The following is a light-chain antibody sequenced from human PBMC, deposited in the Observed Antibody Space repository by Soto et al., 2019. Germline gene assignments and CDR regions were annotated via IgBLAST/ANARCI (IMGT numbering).Light chain of an antibody. CDR3: QQRSNWPPGT. CDR2: DAS. Sequence: EFVLTQSPGTLSLSPGERATLSCRASQSVSSNYLAWYQQRPGQAPRLLIYDASTRATGIPARFSGSGSGTDFTLTISSLEPEDFAVYYCQQRSNWPPGTFGQGTRLEIK. CDR1: QSVSSNY. V-gene: IGKV3D-20*02. J-gene: IGKJ5*01.